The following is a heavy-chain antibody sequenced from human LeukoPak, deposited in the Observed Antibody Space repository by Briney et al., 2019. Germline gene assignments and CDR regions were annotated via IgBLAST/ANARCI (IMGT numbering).Heavy chain of an antibody. J-gene: IGHJ4*02. CDR1: GGTFSSYA. CDR3: ARTVSGYSYAFDY. Sequence: SVKVSCKASGGTFSSYAISWVRQAPGQGLEWMGGIIPIFGTANYAQKFQGRVTITADKSTSTAYMELSSLRSEDTAVYYCARTVSGYSYAFDYWGQGTLVTVSS. D-gene: IGHD5-18*01. V-gene: IGHV1-69*06. CDR2: IIPIFGTA.